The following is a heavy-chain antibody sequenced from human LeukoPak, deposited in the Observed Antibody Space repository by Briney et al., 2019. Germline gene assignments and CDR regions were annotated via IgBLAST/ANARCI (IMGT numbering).Heavy chain of an antibody. CDR1: GFTFSNYG. CDR2: IYSDGRT. D-gene: IGHD2/OR15-2a*01. Sequence: GGSLRLSCAASGFTFSNYGMHWVRQAPGKGLEWVSIIYSDGRTYYADSVKGRFTISRDNSENTLYLQMNSLRTEDTAVYYCARNNYFDYWGQGTLVTVSS. J-gene: IGHJ4*02. V-gene: IGHV3-NL1*01. CDR3: ARNNYFDY.